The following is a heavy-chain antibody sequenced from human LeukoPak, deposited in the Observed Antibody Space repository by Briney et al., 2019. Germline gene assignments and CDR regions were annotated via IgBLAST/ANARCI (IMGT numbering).Heavy chain of an antibody. J-gene: IGHJ4*02. Sequence: GGSLRLSCAAPGFTFSSYGMSWGRQAPGKGLEWVSTITGSGSHTYYADSVKGRFTISRDNSKNTLYLQMNSLRAEDTAIYYCAKPGYVTSGWFDFWGQGTLVTVSS. D-gene: IGHD6-19*01. CDR2: ITGSGSHT. CDR3: AKPGYVTSGWFDF. CDR1: GFTFSSYG. V-gene: IGHV3-23*01.